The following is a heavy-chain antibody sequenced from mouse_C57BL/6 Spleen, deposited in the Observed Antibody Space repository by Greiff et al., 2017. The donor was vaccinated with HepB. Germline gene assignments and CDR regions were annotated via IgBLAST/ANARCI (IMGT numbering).Heavy chain of an antibody. Sequence: EVQLQQSGPGLVKPSQSLSLTCSVTGYSITSGYYWNWIRQFPGNKLEWMGYISYDGSNNYNPSLKNRISITRDTSKNQFFLKLNSVTTEDTATYYGARGELRSYFDYWGQGTTLTVSS. CDR2: ISYDGSN. CDR3: ARGELRSYFDY. D-gene: IGHD3-2*02. V-gene: IGHV3-6*01. CDR1: GYSITSGYY. J-gene: IGHJ2*01.